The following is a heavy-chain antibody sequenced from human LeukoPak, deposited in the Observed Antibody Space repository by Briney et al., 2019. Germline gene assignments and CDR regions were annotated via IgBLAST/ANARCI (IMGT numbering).Heavy chain of an antibody. CDR2: ISAYNGST. Sequence: ASVKVSCKASGYTFTSYGISWVRQAPGQGLEWMGWISAYNGSTNFAQKLQGRVTMTTDTSTSTAYMELRSLRSDDTAVYYCARDRYYYDSSGPSGYWGQGTLVTVSS. CDR3: ARDRYYYDSSGPSGY. CDR1: GYTFTSYG. J-gene: IGHJ4*02. V-gene: IGHV1-18*01. D-gene: IGHD3-22*01.